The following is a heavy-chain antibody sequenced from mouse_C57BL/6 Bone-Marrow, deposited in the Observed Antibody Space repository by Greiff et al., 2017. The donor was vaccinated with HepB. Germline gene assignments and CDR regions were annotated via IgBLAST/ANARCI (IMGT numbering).Heavy chain of an antibody. CDR2: IDPEDGDT. J-gene: IGHJ2*01. CDR1: GFNIKDYY. CDR3: TTRGLLRFLFDY. V-gene: IGHV14-1*01. D-gene: IGHD1-1*01. Sequence: VQLQQSGAELVRPGASVKLSCTASGFNIKDYYMHWVKQRPEQGLEWIGRIDPEDGDTEYAPKFQGKATMTADTSSNTAYLHLSSLTSEDTAVYYCTTRGLLRFLFDYWGQGTTLTVSS.